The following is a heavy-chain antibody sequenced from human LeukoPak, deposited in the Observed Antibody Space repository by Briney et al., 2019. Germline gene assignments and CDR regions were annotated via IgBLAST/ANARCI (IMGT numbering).Heavy chain of an antibody. CDR3: ARGNTDAYYYYYGMDV. D-gene: IGHD2-2*02. V-gene: IGHV4-34*01. CDR2: INHSGST. J-gene: IGHJ6*02. Sequence: PSETLSLTCAVYGGSFSGYYWSWIRQPPGKGLEWIGEINHSGSTNYNPSLKSRVTISVEMSKNQFSLKLSSVTAADTAVYYCARGNTDAYYYYYGMDVWGQGTTVTVSS. CDR1: GGSFSGYY.